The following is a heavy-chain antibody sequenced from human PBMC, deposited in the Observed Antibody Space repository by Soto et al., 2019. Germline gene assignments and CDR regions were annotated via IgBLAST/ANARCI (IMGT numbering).Heavy chain of an antibody. V-gene: IGHV3-74*01. CDR3: TSSLSPMDV. Sequence: GLSLRLSCSVSGITFCSCSIHWFRQAPGHGLGWVSRINSDGSSKYYAGSVKGRFTISRDNAKNTLYLQMNGLRAEDTAVYYCTSSLSPMDVWGQGTTVTVSS. CDR2: INSDGSSK. J-gene: IGHJ6*02. CDR1: GITFCSCS.